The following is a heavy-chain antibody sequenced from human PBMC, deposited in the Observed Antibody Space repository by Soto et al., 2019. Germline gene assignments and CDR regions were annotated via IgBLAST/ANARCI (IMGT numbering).Heavy chain of an antibody. D-gene: IGHD3-22*01. V-gene: IGHV1-69*01. CDR2: IIPIFGTA. CDR1: GGTFSSYA. J-gene: IGHJ5*02. Sequence: QVQLVQSGAEVKKPGSSVKVSCKASGGTFSSYAISWVRQAPGQGLEWMGGIIPIFGTANYAQKFQGRVTITADESTSTAYMERSSLRSEDTAVYYCARDYYDSSGSLRGFDPWGQGTLVTVSS. CDR3: ARDYYDSSGSLRGFDP.